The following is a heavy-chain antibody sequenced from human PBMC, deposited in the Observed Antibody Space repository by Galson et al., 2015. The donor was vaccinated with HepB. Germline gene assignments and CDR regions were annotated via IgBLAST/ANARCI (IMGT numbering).Heavy chain of an antibody. Sequence: SVKVSCKASGYTFTNFGISWVRQAPGQGLEWMGWTSPYNGNTNYAQKIQGRVTMTTDTSTSTAYMELRSLRSDDTAVYYCARNPGHSNFDYWGQGTLVTVSS. V-gene: IGHV1-18*01. J-gene: IGHJ4*02. CDR3: ARNPGHSNFDY. CDR2: TSPYNGNT. CDR1: GYTFTNFG. D-gene: IGHD4-23*01.